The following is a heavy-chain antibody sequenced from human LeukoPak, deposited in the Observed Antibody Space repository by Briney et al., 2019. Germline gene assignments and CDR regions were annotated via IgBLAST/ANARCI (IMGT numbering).Heavy chain of an antibody. CDR1: GFTFSSYG. V-gene: IGHV3-33*01. CDR3: ASLAYCRSNICYEDC. Sequence: TGGSLRLSCAASGFTFSSYGMHWVRQAPGKGLEWVAVIWNDGSNQYYADSVRGRFTISRDNSKNTLYLQMNSLRAEDTAVYYCASLAYCRSNICYEDCWGQGTLVTVSS. J-gene: IGHJ4*02. CDR2: IWNDGSNQ. D-gene: IGHD2-2*01.